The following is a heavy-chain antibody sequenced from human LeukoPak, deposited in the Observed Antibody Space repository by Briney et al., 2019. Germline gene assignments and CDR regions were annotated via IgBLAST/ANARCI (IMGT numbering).Heavy chain of an antibody. CDR3: AREKGGYYGSGSRFDL. D-gene: IGHD3-10*01. CDR1: GFTFSSYG. Sequence: GGSLRLSCAASGFTFSSYGMHWVRQAPGKGLEWVAVIWYDGSNKYYADSVKGRFTISRDNSNNTLYLQMNSLRAEDTAVYYCAREKGGYYGSGSRFDLWGRGTLGTLSS. V-gene: IGHV3-33*01. J-gene: IGHJ2*01. CDR2: IWYDGSNK.